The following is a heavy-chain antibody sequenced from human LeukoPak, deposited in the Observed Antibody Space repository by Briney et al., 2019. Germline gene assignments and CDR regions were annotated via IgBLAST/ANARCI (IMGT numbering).Heavy chain of an antibody. D-gene: IGHD4-17*01. V-gene: IGHV1-46*01. CDR3: ALSLDYGDAPFDP. Sequence: ASVKVSCRASGYTFTSYYMHWVRQAPGQGLEWMGIINPGGGSTSYAQKFQGRVTMTRDTSTSTVYMELSSLRSEDTAVYYCALSLDYGDAPFDPWGQGTLVTVSS. CDR1: GYTFTSYY. CDR2: INPGGGST. J-gene: IGHJ5*02.